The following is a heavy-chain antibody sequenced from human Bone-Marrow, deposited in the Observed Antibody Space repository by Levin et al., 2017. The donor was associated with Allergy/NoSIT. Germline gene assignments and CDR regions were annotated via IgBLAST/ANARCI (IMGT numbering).Heavy chain of an antibody. Sequence: SETLSLTCTVSGGSISNYSWSWIRQPPGKGLEWIGYIYYSGSTNYNPSLKSRVTISVDTSKNQFSLKLSSVTAADTAVYYCARVGLGAARRYNWFDPWGQGTLVTVSS. D-gene: IGHD6-13*01. J-gene: IGHJ5*02. CDR3: ARVGLGAARRYNWFDP. V-gene: IGHV4-59*01. CDR1: GGSISNYS. CDR2: IYYSGST.